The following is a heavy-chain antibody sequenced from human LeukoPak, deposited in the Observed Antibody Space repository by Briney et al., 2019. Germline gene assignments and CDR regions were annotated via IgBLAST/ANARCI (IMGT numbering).Heavy chain of an antibody. CDR2: ISWNSGSI. D-gene: IGHD4-17*01. Sequence: AGGSLRLSCAASGFTFDDYAMHWVRQAPGKGLEWVSGISWNSGSIGYADSVKGRFTISRDNSKNTLYLQMNSLRAEDTAVYYCATADPTVTTVYWGQGTLVTVSS. CDR3: ATADPTVTTVY. V-gene: IGHV3-9*01. J-gene: IGHJ4*02. CDR1: GFTFDDYA.